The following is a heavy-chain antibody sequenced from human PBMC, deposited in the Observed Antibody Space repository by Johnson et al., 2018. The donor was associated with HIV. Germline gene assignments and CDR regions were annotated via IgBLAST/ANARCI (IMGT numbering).Heavy chain of an antibody. D-gene: IGHD6-13*01. CDR3: ARDQYSSSWYDAFDI. CDR2: ISDSGGRT. J-gene: IGHJ3*02. CDR1: GFTFSSCA. V-gene: IGHV3-23*04. Sequence: VQLVESGGGLIQPGGSLRLSCAASGFTFSSCAMSWVRQAPGKGLEWVSAISDSGGRTHYADSVQGRFTTSRENSKNTLYLQMNSLRAEDTAVYYCARDQYSSSWYDAFDIWGQGTMVTVSS.